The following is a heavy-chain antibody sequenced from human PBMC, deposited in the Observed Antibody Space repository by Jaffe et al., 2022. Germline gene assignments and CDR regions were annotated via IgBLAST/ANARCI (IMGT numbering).Heavy chain of an antibody. CDR2: ISYDGSNK. CDR3: AKDPGRGLPNRPYYFDY. CDR1: GFTFSSYG. V-gene: IGHV3-30*18. D-gene: IGHD5-18*01. Sequence: QVQLVESGGGVVQPGRSLRLSCAASGFTFSSYGMHWVRQAPGKGLEWVAVISYDGSNKYYADSVKGRFTISRDNSKNTLYLQMNSLRAEDTAVYYCAKDPGRGLPNRPYYFDYWGQGTLVTVSS. J-gene: IGHJ4*02.